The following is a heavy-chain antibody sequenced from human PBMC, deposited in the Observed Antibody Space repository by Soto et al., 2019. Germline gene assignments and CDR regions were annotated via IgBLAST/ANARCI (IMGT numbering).Heavy chain of an antibody. J-gene: IGHJ6*02. Sequence: ASVKGTCKASGYTFTSYPTHWVRQAPGQRLEWMGWIDAGNGNTKYSQKFRGRVTFTTDTSASTAYMDLSSLRSEDTAVYYCARAGYTYGPPYYGMDVWGQGTTVTVSS. CDR1: GYTFTSYP. V-gene: IGHV1-3*01. D-gene: IGHD5-18*01. CDR2: IDAGNGNT. CDR3: ARAGYTYGPPYYGMDV.